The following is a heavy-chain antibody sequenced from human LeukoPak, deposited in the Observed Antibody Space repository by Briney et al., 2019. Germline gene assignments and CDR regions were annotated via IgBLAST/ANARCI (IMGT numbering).Heavy chain of an antibody. CDR1: GGSISSSSYY. V-gene: IGHV4-39*01. J-gene: IGHJ4*02. D-gene: IGHD1-26*01. CDR3: ARGDYSGTYYYFDF. Sequence: SETLSLTCTVSGGSISSSSYYWGWIRQPPGKGLEWIGSIYYSGSTYYNPSLKSRVTISVDTSKNQFSLKLSSVTAADTAVYYCARGDYSGTYYYFDFWGQGTLVTVSS. CDR2: IYYSGST.